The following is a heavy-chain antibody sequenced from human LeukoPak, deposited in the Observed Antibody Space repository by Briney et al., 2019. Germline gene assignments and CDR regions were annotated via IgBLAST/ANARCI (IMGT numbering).Heavy chain of an antibody. Sequence: GGSLRLSCAASGFTFSSYAMSWVRQAPGKGLEWVSAISGSGGSTYYADSVKGRFTISRDNSKNTLYLQMNSLRAEDTALYYCASSPENGYDQYDYFDYWGQGTLVTVSS. J-gene: IGHJ4*02. D-gene: IGHD5-12*01. CDR2: ISGSGGST. CDR3: ASSPENGYDQYDYFDY. V-gene: IGHV3-23*01. CDR1: GFTFSSYA.